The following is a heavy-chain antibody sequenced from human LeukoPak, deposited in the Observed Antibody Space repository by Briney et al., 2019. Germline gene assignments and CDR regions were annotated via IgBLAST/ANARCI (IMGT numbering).Heavy chain of an antibody. D-gene: IGHD4-4*01. CDR2: ISYDGSNK. CDR3: AKDIYDYSISWFDP. Sequence: GGSLRLSCAASGFTFSSYGMHWVRQAPGKGLEWVAVISYDGSNKYYADSVKGRFTISRDNSKNTLYLQMNSLRAEDTAVYYCAKDIYDYSISWFDPWGQGTLVTVSS. CDR1: GFTFSSYG. V-gene: IGHV3-30*18. J-gene: IGHJ5*02.